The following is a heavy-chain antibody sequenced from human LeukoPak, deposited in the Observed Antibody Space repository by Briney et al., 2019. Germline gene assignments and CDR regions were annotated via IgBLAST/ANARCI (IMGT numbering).Heavy chain of an antibody. CDR3: ARGAVTSVGAFDI. CDR1: GFTFSSFW. Sequence: GGSLRLSCAGSGFTFSSFWMHWVRQAPGEGLVWVSRINSDGSITDYADSVKGRFTISRDNAKNTLYLQMNSLRADDTAVYYCARGAVTSVGAFDIWGLGTMVTVSS. V-gene: IGHV3-74*01. D-gene: IGHD4-17*01. CDR2: INSDGSIT. J-gene: IGHJ3*02.